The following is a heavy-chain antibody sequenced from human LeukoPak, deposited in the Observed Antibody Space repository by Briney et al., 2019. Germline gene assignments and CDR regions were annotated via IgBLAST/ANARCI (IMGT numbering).Heavy chain of an antibody. V-gene: IGHV4-39*01. CDR3: ARQVSSSGFFWFDP. J-gene: IGHJ5*02. CDR2: ISYTGNT. CDR1: GGSISSGTYY. Sequence: SETLSLTCTVSGGSISSGTYYWAWIRQPPRKGLEWIGSISYTGNTYYNLSLNSRVTISVDTSKNQFSLKLSSVTAADTAVYYCARQVSSSGFFWFDPWGQGTLVTVSS. D-gene: IGHD6-6*01.